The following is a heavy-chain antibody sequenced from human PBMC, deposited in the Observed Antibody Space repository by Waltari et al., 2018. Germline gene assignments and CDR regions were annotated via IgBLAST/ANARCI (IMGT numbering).Heavy chain of an antibody. CDR1: GFTFSSYG. J-gene: IGHJ4*02. Sequence: QVQLVESGGGVVQPGRSLRLSCAASGFTFSSYGMHWVRQAPGKGVEWVAVIWYDGSNKYYADSVKGRFTISRDNSKNTLYLQMNSLRAEDTAMYYCAAHTTWGQGTLVTVSS. V-gene: IGHV3-33*08. CDR3: AAHTT. D-gene: IGHD1-1*01. CDR2: IWYDGSNK.